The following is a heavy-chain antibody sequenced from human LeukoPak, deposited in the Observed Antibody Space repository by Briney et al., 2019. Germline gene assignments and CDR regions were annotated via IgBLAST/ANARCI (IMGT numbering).Heavy chain of an antibody. CDR3: ATGGNYELNY. Sequence: GGSLRLSCAVSGFIVSSNYMSWVRQAPGKGLEWVSLISSGGSTYYADSVKGRFTIPRDNSNNTLYLQMNSLRAEDTAVFYCATGGNYELNYWGQGTLVTVSS. CDR1: GFIVSSNY. J-gene: IGHJ4*02. CDR2: ISSGGST. D-gene: IGHD1-7*01. V-gene: IGHV3-53*01.